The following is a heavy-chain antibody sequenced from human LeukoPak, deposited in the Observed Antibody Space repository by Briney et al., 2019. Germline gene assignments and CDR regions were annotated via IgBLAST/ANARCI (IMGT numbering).Heavy chain of an antibody. Sequence: PGGSLRLSCAASGFTFSSYAMSWVRQAPGKGLEWVSAISGSGGSTYYADSVKGRFTISRDNSKNTLYLQMNSLRAEDTAVYYCAKAGLRYFDWSYNWFDPWGQGTLVTVSS. V-gene: IGHV3-23*01. CDR2: ISGSGGST. CDR1: GFTFSSYA. CDR3: AKAGLRYFDWSYNWFDP. D-gene: IGHD3-9*01. J-gene: IGHJ5*02.